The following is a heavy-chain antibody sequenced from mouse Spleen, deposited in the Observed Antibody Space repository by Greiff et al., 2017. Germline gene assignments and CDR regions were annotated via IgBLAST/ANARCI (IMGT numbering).Heavy chain of an antibody. CDR1: GFSLTSYG. Sequence: VKLMESGPGLVAPSQSLSITCTVSGFSLTSYGVHWVRQPPGKGLEWLGVIWAGGSTNYNSALMSRLSISKDNSKSQVFLKMNSLQTDDTAMYYCARGLLLRLRAMDYWGQGTSVTVSS. CDR3: ARGLLLRLRAMDY. J-gene: IGHJ4*01. D-gene: IGHD1-2*01. CDR2: IWAGGST. V-gene: IGHV2-9*02.